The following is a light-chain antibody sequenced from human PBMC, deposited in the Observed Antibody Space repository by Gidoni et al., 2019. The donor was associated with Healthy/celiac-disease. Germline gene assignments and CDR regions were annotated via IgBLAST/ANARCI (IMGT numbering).Light chain of an antibody. Sequence: DIQMTQSPSSLSASVGYRVTITCRASQGISNYLAWYPQKTVKVPKLLIYAVSTLKSGGPSRFSGSGSGTDFSLTISSLQSEYVATYYCQKYYSATWTFGQGTKVEIK. CDR2: AVS. CDR1: QGISNY. CDR3: QKYYSATWT. J-gene: IGKJ1*01. V-gene: IGKV1-27*01.